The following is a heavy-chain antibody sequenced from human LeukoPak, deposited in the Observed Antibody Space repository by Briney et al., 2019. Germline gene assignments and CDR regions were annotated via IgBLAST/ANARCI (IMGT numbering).Heavy chain of an antibody. D-gene: IGHD6-13*01. CDR3: ARVAYSIPYYFDY. CDR2: IKQDGSEK. J-gene: IGHJ4*02. Sequence: GGSLRLSCAASGFTFSSYWMSWVRQALGKGLEWVANIKQDGSEKYYVDSVKGRFTISRDNAKNSLYLQMNSLRAEDTAVYYCARVAYSIPYYFDYWGQGTLVTVSS. CDR1: GFTFSSYW. V-gene: IGHV3-7*01.